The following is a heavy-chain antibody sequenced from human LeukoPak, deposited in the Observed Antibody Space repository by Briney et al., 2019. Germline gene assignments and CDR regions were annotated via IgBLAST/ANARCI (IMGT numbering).Heavy chain of an antibody. V-gene: IGHV1-2*02. CDR3: ARSSIAARRSPGY. D-gene: IGHD6-6*01. J-gene: IGHJ4*02. CDR2: INPNSGGT. CDR1: GYTFTGYY. Sequence: GASVKVSCKASGYTFTGYYMHWVLQAPGQGLEWMGWINPNSGGTNYAQKFQGRVTMTRDTSISTAYMELSRLRSDDTAVYYCARSSIAARRSPGYWGQGTLVTVSS.